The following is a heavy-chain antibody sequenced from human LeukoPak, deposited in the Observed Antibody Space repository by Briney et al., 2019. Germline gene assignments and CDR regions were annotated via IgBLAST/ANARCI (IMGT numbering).Heavy chain of an antibody. Sequence: GGSLRLSCAASGFTFSSYAMSWVRQAPGKGLEWVSAISGSGGSTYYADSVKGRFTISRDNSKNTLYLQMNSLRAEDTAVYYCAKDMAYYYDSSGYTPAYWGQGTLVTVSS. J-gene: IGHJ4*02. CDR1: GFTFSSYA. D-gene: IGHD3-22*01. CDR3: AKDMAYYYDSSGYTPAY. V-gene: IGHV3-23*01. CDR2: ISGSGGST.